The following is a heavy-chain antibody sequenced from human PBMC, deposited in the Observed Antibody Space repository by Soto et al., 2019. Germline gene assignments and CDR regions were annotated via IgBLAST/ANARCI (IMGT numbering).Heavy chain of an antibody. CDR1: GFTFSIYA. CDR2: IGGGNDDT. J-gene: IGHJ4*02. CDR3: ARATAPAYCGGDCYSPSDY. V-gene: IGHV3-23*01. Sequence: PGGSLRLSCAASGFTFSIYAMSWVRQAPGKGLEWVSGIGGGNDDTYYADSVKGRFTISRDNSKNTLYLQMNSLRAEDTAVYYCARATAPAYCGGDCYSPSDYWGQGTLVTV. D-gene: IGHD2-21*02.